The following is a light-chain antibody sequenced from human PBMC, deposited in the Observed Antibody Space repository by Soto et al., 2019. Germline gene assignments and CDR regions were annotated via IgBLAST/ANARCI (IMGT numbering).Light chain of an antibody. CDR3: QQRRDWPWT. V-gene: IGKV3-11*01. CDR2: DTS. CDR1: QSVSFY. Sequence: EIVLTQSPATLSLSRGERANLSCRASQSVSFYLGWYQQKPGQAPRLLIYDTSNRATGVPARFSGSGSGTDLTLTISSLGPEDFAVYHCQQRRDWPWTFGQRTKVDI. J-gene: IGKJ1*01.